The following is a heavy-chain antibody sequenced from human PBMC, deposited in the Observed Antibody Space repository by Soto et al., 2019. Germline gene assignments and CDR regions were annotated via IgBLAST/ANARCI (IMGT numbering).Heavy chain of an antibody. CDR3: ARDPSTTVTPPYYYGMDV. D-gene: IGHD4-17*01. Sequence: SETLSLTCTVSGGSISSGGYYWSWIRQHPGKGLEWIGYIYYSGSTYYNPSLKSRVTTSVDTSKNQFSLKLSSVTAADTAVYYCARDPSTTVTPPYYYGMDVWGQGTTVTVSS. CDR1: GGSISSGGYY. J-gene: IGHJ6*02. CDR2: IYYSGST. V-gene: IGHV4-31*03.